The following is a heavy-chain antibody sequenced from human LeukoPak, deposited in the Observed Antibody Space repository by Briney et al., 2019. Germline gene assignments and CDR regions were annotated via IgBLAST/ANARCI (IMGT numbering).Heavy chain of an antibody. CDR3: AKDRDFGGYSYGLDY. Sequence: GGSLRLSCAASGFTFSSYGMHWVRQAPGKGLEWVAVIWYDGSNKYYADSVKGRFTISRDNSKNTLYLQMNSPRAEDTAVYYCAKDRDFGGYSYGLDYWGQGTLVTVSS. CDR1: GFTFSSYG. J-gene: IGHJ4*02. D-gene: IGHD5-18*01. V-gene: IGHV3-33*06. CDR2: IWYDGSNK.